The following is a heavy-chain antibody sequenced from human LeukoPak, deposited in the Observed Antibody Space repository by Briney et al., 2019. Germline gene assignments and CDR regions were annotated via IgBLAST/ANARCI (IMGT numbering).Heavy chain of an antibody. V-gene: IGHV1-69*13. CDR1: GYTFTSYG. J-gene: IGHJ3*02. D-gene: IGHD2-15*01. CDR2: IIPIFGTA. CDR3: AREPLYCSGGSCRGDAFDI. Sequence: ASVKVSCKASGYTFTSYGISWVRQAPGQGLEWMGGIIPIFGTANYAQKFQGRVTITADESTSTAYMELSSLRSEDTAVYYCAREPLYCSGGSCRGDAFDIWGQGTMVTVSS.